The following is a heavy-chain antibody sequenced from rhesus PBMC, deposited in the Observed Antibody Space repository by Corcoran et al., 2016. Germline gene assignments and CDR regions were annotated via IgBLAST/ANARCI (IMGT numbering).Heavy chain of an antibody. V-gene: IGHV4-160*01. D-gene: IGHD5-24*01. CDR2: IYGSSGST. Sequence: QVQLQESGPGLVKPSETLSLTCAVSGSSISSNYWSWLRQPPGLGLEWIGYIYGSSGSTDCNPSRKSRGTISTDTSKNQFSMKLSSVTAADTAVYYCARETVGTLDYWGQGVLVTVSS. CDR3: ARETVGTLDY. CDR1: GSSISSNY. J-gene: IGHJ4*01.